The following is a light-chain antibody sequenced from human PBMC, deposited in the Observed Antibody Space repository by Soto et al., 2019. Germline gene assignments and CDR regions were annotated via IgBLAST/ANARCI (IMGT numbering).Light chain of an antibody. Sequence: QSVLTQPPSVSGAPGQRVTISCTGSSSNIGAGYGVHWYQQLPGTAPKLLIYADTNRPSGVPDRFSASTSGTSASLAITGLQAEDEADYYCQSYDSSLSGSRVFGGGTKVTVL. CDR3: QSYDSSLSGSRV. J-gene: IGLJ3*02. CDR1: SSNIGAGYG. CDR2: ADT. V-gene: IGLV1-40*01.